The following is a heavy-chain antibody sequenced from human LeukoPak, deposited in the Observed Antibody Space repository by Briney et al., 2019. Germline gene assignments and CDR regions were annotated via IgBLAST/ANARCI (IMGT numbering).Heavy chain of an antibody. J-gene: IGHJ4*02. V-gene: IGHV3-13*01. CDR1: GFTFSNYD. Sequence: HPGGSLRLSCAASGFTFSNYDMHWVRQATGKGLEWVSAIGTAGDTYYPGSVKGRFTISRENARNSLYLQLNSLRAGDTAVYYCARGDGSCSGGSCYPPPGIDYWGQGTLVTVSS. D-gene: IGHD2-15*01. CDR2: IGTAGDT. CDR3: ARGDGSCSGGSCYPPPGIDY.